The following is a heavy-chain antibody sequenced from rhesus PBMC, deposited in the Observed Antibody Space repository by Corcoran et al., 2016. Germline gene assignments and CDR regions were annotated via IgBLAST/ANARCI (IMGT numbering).Heavy chain of an antibody. CDR3: AIDYTYGSGNY. D-gene: IGHD3-28*01. CDR2: INSGGGST. CDR1: GFTFISYW. V-gene: IGHV3S25*01. J-gene: IGHJ4*01. Sequence: EVQLVESGGGLAKPGGSLRLSCAASGFTFISYWMNWVRQAPGKGLEWVSGINSGGGSTYYADSVKGRFTISRDNSKNTLSLQMNSLRAEDTAVYYCAIDYTYGSGNYWGQGVLVTVSS.